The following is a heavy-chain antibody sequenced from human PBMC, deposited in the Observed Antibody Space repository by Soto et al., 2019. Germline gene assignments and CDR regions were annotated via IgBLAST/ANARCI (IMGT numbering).Heavy chain of an antibody. D-gene: IGHD6-6*01. Sequence: SETLSLTCTVSGGSISSSSYYWGWNRQPPGKGLEWIGSIYYSGSTYYNPSLKSRVTISVDTSKNQFSLKLSSVTAADTAVYYCASLPYSSSSTAFDYWGQGTLVTVSS. CDR3: ASLPYSSSSTAFDY. CDR2: IYYSGST. J-gene: IGHJ4*02. CDR1: GGSISSSSYY. V-gene: IGHV4-39*01.